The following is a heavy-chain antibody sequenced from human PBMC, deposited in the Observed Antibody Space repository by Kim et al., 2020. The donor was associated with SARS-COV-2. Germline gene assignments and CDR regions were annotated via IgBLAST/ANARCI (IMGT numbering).Heavy chain of an antibody. J-gene: IGHJ1*01. CDR1: GFTFSSYA. CDR3: AREDYDSRGPLFHH. V-gene: IGHV3-30*04. CDR2: ISYDGSDK. Sequence: GGSLRLSCAASGFTFSSYAMHWVRQAPGRGLEWVAVISYDGSDKYYADFVKGRFTISRDNSKNTLYLQMHSLRAEDTAVYSCAREDYDSRGPLFHHWGQGTLVTVSS. D-gene: IGHD3-22*01.